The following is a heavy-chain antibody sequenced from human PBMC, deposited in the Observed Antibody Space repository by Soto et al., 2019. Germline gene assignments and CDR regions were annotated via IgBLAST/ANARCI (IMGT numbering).Heavy chain of an antibody. D-gene: IGHD6-19*01. V-gene: IGHV3-33*01. J-gene: IGHJ5*02. CDR2: IWYDGTKK. CDR3: ARDVVTAVAGSVNWFDP. CDR1: GFSLRTYG. Sequence: GGSLRLSCAASGFSLRTYGMQWLRRAPGKGLEWVAFIWYDGTKKFYANSVKGRSTISKDNSNNILYPQMSGLRAEDTAVYYCARDVVTAVAGSVNWFDPWGQGTLVTVSS.